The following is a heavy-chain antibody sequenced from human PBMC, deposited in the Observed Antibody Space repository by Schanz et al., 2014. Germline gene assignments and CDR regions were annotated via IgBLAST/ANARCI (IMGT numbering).Heavy chain of an antibody. Sequence: QVQVVQSGAEVKRPGASVKVSCKASEYSFTSYSMHWVRQAPGQRLEWMGWINTGSGDTKYSQNFQGRVTMTTDTSTSTVYMELRSLRSDDTAVYYCARSAGRDFWSGYYTRFDYWGQGTLVTVSS. CDR3: ARSAGRDFWSGYYTRFDY. CDR2: INTGSGDT. J-gene: IGHJ4*02. V-gene: IGHV1-3*04. CDR1: EYSFTSYS. D-gene: IGHD3-3*01.